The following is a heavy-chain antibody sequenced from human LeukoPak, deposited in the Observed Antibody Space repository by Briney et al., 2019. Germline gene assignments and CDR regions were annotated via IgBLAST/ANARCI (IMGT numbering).Heavy chain of an antibody. J-gene: IGHJ4*02. CDR2: ISGSGGST. D-gene: IGHD3-3*01. CDR1: GFTFSSYA. CDR3: AKGLRFLEWLYFDY. Sequence: GGSLRLSCAASGFTFSSYAMSWVRQAPGKGLEWVSAISGSGGSTYYADPVKGRFTISRDNSKNTLYLQMNSLRAEDTAVYYCAKGLRFLEWLYFDYWGQGTLVTVSS. V-gene: IGHV3-23*01.